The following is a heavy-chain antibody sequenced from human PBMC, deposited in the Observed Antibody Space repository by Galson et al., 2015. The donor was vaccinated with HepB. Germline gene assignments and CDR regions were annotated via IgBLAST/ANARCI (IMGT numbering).Heavy chain of an antibody. CDR2: TIPILGIA. V-gene: IGHV1-69*02. D-gene: IGHD6-19*01. CDR3: ARGYSSGWSYYFDY. Sequence: SVKVSCKASGGTFSSYTISWVRQAPGQGLEWMGRTIPILGIANYAQKFQGRVTITADKSTSTAYMELSSLRSEDTAVYYCARGYSSGWSYYFDYRGQGTLVTVSS. J-gene: IGHJ4*02. CDR1: GGTFSSYT.